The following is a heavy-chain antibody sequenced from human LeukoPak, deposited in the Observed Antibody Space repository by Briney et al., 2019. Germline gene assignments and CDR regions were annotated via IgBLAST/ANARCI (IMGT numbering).Heavy chain of an antibody. CDR3: ARDYDFGSGSYDY. Sequence: ASVKVSCKASGYTFTSYGLGWVRQAPGQGLEWMGWISAYNSNTKYAQKFQGRVTMTTDTSTGTAYMELRSLRSDDTAVYYCARDYDFGSGSYDYWGQGTLVTVSS. CDR2: ISAYNSNT. D-gene: IGHD3-10*01. CDR1: GYTFTSYG. V-gene: IGHV1-18*01. J-gene: IGHJ4*02.